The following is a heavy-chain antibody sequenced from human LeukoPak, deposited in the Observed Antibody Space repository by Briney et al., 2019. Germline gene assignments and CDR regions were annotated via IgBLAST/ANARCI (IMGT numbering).Heavy chain of an antibody. CDR3: ARVVSAMPNWFDP. CDR2: INHSGST. V-gene: IGHV4-34*01. D-gene: IGHD2-2*01. J-gene: IGHJ5*02. CDR1: GGSFSGYY. Sequence: SETLSLTCTVSGGSFSGYYCTWIRQPPGKGLEWIGEINHSGSTNYNPSLKSRVTISVDTSKNQFSLKLSSVTAADTAVYYCARVVSAMPNWFDPWGQGTLVTVSS.